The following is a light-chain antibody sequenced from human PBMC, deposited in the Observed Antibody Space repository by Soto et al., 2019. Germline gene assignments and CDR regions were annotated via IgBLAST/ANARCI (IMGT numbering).Light chain of an antibody. V-gene: IGKV1-9*01. CDR2: AAS. CDR1: QGISRY. CDR3: QQLNTYPVT. J-gene: IGKJ4*01. Sequence: IQLTQSPSSLSASVGDSVTITCRASQGISRYLPWYQQKPGRAPKLLISAASTLQSGVPSRFSGSGSGTDFTLSIRSLQPEDFATYYCQQLNTYPVTFGGGTKVDVK.